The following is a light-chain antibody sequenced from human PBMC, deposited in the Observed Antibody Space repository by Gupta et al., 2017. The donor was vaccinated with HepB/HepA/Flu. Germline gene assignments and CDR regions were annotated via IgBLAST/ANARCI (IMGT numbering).Light chain of an antibody. V-gene: IGKV4-1*01. CDR3: QQYYGTPWT. Sequence: DIVMTQSPDSLAVSLGERATIHCKSSQSVLYSSNNNNYLAWYQQKPGQPPKLLIYWASTRESGVPDRFSGSGSGTDFTLTISSLQAEDVAVYYCQQYYGTPWTFGQGTTVEIK. CDR2: WAS. CDR1: QSVLYSSNNNNY. J-gene: IGKJ1*01.